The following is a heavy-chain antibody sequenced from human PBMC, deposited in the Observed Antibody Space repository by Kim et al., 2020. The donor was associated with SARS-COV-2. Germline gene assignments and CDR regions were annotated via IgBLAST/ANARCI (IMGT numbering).Heavy chain of an antibody. CDR1: GFIFSNAW. CDR2: IKSKPNGETT. D-gene: IGHD2-21*02. J-gene: IGHJ4*02. V-gene: IGHV3-15*01. CDR3: TTEDCSGYCYSGD. Sequence: GGSLRLSCGGSGFIFSNAWMSWVRQAPGKGLEWVGRIKSKPNGETTHYAAPVKGRFTISRDDSKNMLFLQMNSLKSEDTAVYFCTTEDCSGYCYSGDWGQGTLVIVSS.